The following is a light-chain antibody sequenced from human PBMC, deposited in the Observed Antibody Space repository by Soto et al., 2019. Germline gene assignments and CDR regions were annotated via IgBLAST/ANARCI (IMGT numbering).Light chain of an antibody. CDR3: QSYDSSLSAFRV. CDR2: GNS. J-gene: IGLJ2*01. V-gene: IGLV1-40*01. Sequence: QSVLTQPPSVSGAPGQRVTISCTGSSSNIGAGYDVHWYQQLPGTAPKLLIYGNSNRPSGVPDRFSGSKSGTSASLAITGLQAEDEADYYCQSYDSSLSAFRVFGGGTKVTVL. CDR1: SSNIGAGYD.